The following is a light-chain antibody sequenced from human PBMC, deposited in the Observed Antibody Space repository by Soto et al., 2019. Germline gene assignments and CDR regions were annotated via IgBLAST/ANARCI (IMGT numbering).Light chain of an antibody. CDR2: DAS. CDR3: QQRTNWPYT. V-gene: IGKV3-11*01. CDR1: QSVSSS. J-gene: IGKJ2*01. Sequence: EIVLTQSPATLSLSPGERATLSCRASQSVSSSLAWYQQKPGQAPRLLVYDASNRATGIPARFSGSGSGTDFTLTISSLEPEDFAVYYCQQRTNWPYTFGQGTKLGIK.